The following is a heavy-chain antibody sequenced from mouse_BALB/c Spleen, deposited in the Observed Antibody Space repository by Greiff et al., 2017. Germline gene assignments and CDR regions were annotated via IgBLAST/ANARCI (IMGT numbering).Heavy chain of an antibody. V-gene: IGHV1-7*01. J-gene: IGHJ4*01. CDR3: ARLGITTAFYAMDY. D-gene: IGHD1-2*01. Sequence: LQQFGAELAKPGASVKMSCKASGYTFTSYWMHWVKQRPGQGLEWIGYINPSTGYTEYNQKFKDKATLTADKSSSTAYMQLSSLTSEDSAVYYCARLGITTAFYAMDYWGQGTSVTVSS. CDR2: INPSTGYT. CDR1: GYTFTSYW.